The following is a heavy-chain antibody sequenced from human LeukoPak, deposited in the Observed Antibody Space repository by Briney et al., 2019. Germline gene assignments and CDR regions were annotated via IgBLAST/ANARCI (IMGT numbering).Heavy chain of an antibody. CDR1: GFTFSSYN. D-gene: IGHD3-22*01. CDR3: ARDDLLHRNWFDP. Sequence: PGGSLRLSCAASGFTFSSYNMNWVRQAPGKGLEWVSQITGSSSKYYADSVRGRFTISRDNAENSLYLQMNSLRVEDTAFYYCARDDLLHRNWFDPWGQGTLVTVSS. CDR2: ITGSSSK. V-gene: IGHV3-48*01. J-gene: IGHJ5*02.